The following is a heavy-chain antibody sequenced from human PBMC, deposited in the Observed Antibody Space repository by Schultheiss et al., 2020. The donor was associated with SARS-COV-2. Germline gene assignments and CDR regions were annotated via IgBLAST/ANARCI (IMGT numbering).Heavy chain of an antibody. CDR2: IDWDDDK. Sequence: SGPTLVKPTQTLTLTCTFSGFSLSTSGVGVGWIRQPPGKALEWLALIDWDDDKYYSTSLKTRLTISKDTSKNQVVLTMTNMDPVDTATYYCARDYYGSGSYPSNGMDVWGQGTTVTVSS. D-gene: IGHD3-10*01. CDR3: ARDYYGSGSYPSNGMDV. J-gene: IGHJ6*02. V-gene: IGHV2-70*01. CDR1: GFSLSTSGVG.